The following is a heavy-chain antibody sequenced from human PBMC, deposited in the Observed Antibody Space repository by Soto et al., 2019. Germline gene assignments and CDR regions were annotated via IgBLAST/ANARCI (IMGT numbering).Heavy chain of an antibody. CDR3: ATGGGFRDAFDV. CDR1: GYTLTESS. CDR2: FDPEDGET. V-gene: IGHV1-24*01. J-gene: IGHJ3*01. D-gene: IGHD2-15*01. Sequence: ASVKVSCKLSGYTLTESSVHWVRQAPGKGLEWMGGFDPEDGETIYAQEFQGRVTMTGDTATDNAYMELSGLRSEDTAVYYCATGGGFRDAFDVWGQGTMVTVSS.